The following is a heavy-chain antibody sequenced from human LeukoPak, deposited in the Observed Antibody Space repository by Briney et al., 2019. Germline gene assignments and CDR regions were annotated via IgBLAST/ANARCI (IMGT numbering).Heavy chain of an antibody. CDR2: IWYDGSNK. CDR1: GFTFSSYG. J-gene: IGHJ4*02. Sequence: GGSLRLSCAASGFTFSSYGMHWVRQAPGKGLEWVALIWYDGSNKYYADSVKGRFTISRDNSKNTLYPQMNSLRAEDTAVYYCARGAYYYEDWGQGTLVTVSS. D-gene: IGHD3-22*01. CDR3: ARGAYYYED. V-gene: IGHV3-33*01.